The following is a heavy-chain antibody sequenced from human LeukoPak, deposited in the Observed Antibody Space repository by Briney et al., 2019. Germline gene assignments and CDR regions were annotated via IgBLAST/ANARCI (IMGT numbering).Heavy chain of an antibody. CDR1: GYTFTGYY. Sequence: ASVKVSCKASGYTFTGYYMHWVRQAPGQGLEWMGWINPNSGGTNYAQKFQGRVTMTRDTSISTAYMELSRLRSDDTAVYYCARDYDFWSGYYRFDYWGQGTLVTVPS. CDR3: ARDYDFWSGYYRFDY. J-gene: IGHJ4*02. V-gene: IGHV1-2*02. D-gene: IGHD3-3*01. CDR2: INPNSGGT.